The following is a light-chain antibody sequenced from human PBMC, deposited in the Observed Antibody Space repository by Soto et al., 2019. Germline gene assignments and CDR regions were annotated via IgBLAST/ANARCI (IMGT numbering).Light chain of an antibody. V-gene: IGKV1-9*01. CDR2: AAS. CDR3: QQYKT. J-gene: IGKJ1*01. CDR1: QGISSY. Sequence: DIQLTQSTYFLSASLGDRFTITCRASQGISSYLAWYQQKPGKAPKLLIYAASTLQSGVPSRFSGSGSGTDFTLTISRLEPEDFAVYYCQQYKTFCQGTKVDIK.